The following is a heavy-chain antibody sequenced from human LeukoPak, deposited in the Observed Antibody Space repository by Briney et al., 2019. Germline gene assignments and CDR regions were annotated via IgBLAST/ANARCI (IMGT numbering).Heavy chain of an antibody. J-gene: IGHJ4*02. CDR2: ISAYNGNT. CDR1: GYTFTSYG. D-gene: IGHD3-10*01. CDR3: ARDQPYGSGSYSAKWGFDY. V-gene: IGHV1-18*01. Sequence: GASVKVSCKASGYTFTSYGISWVRQAPGQGLEWMEWISAYNGNTNYAQKLQGRVTMTTDTSTSTAYMELRSLRSDDTAVYYCARDQPYGSGSYSAKWGFDYWGQGTLVTVSS.